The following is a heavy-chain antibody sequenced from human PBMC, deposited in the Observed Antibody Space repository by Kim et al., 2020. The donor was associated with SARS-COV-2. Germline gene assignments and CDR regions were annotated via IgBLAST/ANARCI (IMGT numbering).Heavy chain of an antibody. CDR2: IGGASNYI. V-gene: IGHV3-21*01. Sequence: GGSLRLSCAASGFDFGTHSMNWVHQAPGKGLEWVSSIGGASNYIYYADSVKGRFTISRDNAKNSLYLQMNSLRAEDTAVYYCARGGYCSSTSCYFYYYALDVWGQGTTVTVSS. D-gene: IGHD2-2*01. J-gene: IGHJ6*02. CDR3: ARGGYCSSTSCYFYYYALDV. CDR1: GFDFGTHS.